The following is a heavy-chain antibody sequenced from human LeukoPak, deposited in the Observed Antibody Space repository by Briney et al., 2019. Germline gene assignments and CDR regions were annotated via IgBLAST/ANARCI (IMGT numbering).Heavy chain of an antibody. CDR2: IYYSGST. CDR1: GFTFSSYG. J-gene: IGHJ4*02. CDR3: ARGQQWLSHFDY. D-gene: IGHD6-19*01. V-gene: IGHV4-39*07. Sequence: GSLRLSCAASGFTFSSYGMHWIRQPPGKGLEWIGSIYYSGSTYYNPSLKSRVTISVDTSKNQFSLKLSSVTAADTAVYYCARGQQWLSHFDYWGQGTLVTVSS.